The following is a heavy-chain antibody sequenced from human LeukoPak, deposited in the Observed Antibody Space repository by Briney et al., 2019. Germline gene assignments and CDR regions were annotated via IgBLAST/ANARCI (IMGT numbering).Heavy chain of an antibody. CDR2: IYHSGST. CDR3: ARDRDGSGSYYQPLFDY. Sequence: PSETLCLTCAVSGYSISSGYYWGWIRQPPGKGLEGMGSIYHSGSTYYNPSLKRRVTISVDTSKNQFSLKLSSVTAADTAVYYCARDRDGSGSYYQPLFDYWGQGTLVTVSS. J-gene: IGHJ4*02. V-gene: IGHV4-38-2*02. D-gene: IGHD3-10*01. CDR1: GYSISSGYY.